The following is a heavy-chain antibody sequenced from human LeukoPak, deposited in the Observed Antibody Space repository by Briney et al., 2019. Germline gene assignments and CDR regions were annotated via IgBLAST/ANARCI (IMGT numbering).Heavy chain of an antibody. V-gene: IGHV4-4*07. J-gene: IGHJ3*02. CDR2: IYTDGST. CDR3: ARTTAGHVAFDI. D-gene: IGHD4-11*01. CDR1: GGSISSYY. Sequence: SETLSLTCTVSGGSISSYYWSWIRQPAGKGLEWIGRIYTDGSTDYNPPLKSRLTMSVDTSKNQFSLKLSSVTAADTAVYYCARTTAGHVAFDIWGQGTMVTVSS.